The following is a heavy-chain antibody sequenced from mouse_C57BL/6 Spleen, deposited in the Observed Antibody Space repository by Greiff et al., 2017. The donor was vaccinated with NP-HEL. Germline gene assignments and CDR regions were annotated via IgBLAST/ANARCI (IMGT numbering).Heavy chain of an antibody. CDR3: ARRDYYYGSSYEDY. J-gene: IGHJ2*01. CDR1: GYTFTSYW. Sequence: VQLQQPGAELVKPGASVKMSCKASGYTFTSYWITWVKQRPGQGLEWIGDIYPGSGSTNYNEKFKSKATLTVDTSSSTAYMQLSSLTSEDSAVYYCARRDYYYGSSYEDYWGQGTTLTVSS. CDR2: IYPGSGST. V-gene: IGHV1-55*01. D-gene: IGHD1-1*01.